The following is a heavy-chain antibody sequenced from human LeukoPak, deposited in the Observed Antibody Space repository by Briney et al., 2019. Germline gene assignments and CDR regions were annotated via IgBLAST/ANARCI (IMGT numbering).Heavy chain of an antibody. CDR1: GLTFGDYA. Sequence: GRSLRLSCTASGLTFGDYAMSWVRQAPGKGLEWVSFIRSKAYGGTTEYAASVKGRFVISRDDSKSIAYLQMNSLKTEDTAVYYCSRVRYCSGRSYYFGAFDIWGQGTMVTVSS. J-gene: IGHJ3*02. CDR3: SRVRYCSGRSYYFGAFDI. D-gene: IGHD2-15*01. CDR2: IRSKAYGGTT. V-gene: IGHV3-49*04.